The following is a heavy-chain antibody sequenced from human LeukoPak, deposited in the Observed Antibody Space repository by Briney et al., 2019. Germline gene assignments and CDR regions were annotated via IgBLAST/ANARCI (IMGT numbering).Heavy chain of an antibody. CDR1: GGSISSYY. Sequence: SETLSLTCTVSGGSISSYYWSWIRQPPGKGLEWIGYIYYSGSTNYNPSLKSRVNVSVDTSKNQFSLKLSSVTAADTALYYCARGRGWFDPWGQGTLVIVSS. V-gene: IGHV4-59*01. CDR3: ARGRGWFDP. CDR2: IYYSGST. D-gene: IGHD3-10*01. J-gene: IGHJ5*02.